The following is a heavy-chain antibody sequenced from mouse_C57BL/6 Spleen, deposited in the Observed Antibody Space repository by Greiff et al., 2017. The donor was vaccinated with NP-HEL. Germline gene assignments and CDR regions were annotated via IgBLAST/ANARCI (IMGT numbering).Heavy chain of an antibody. J-gene: IGHJ3*01. V-gene: IGHV1-26*01. D-gene: IGHD1-1*01. CDR3: AGDYYGTKGWFAY. Sequence: EVQLHQSGPELVKPGASVKISCKASGYTFTDYYMNWVKQSHGKSLEWIGDINPNNGGTSYNQKFKGKATLTVDKSSSTAYMELRSLTSEDSAVYYCAGDYYGTKGWFAYWGQGTLVTVSA. CDR2: INPNNGGT. CDR1: GYTFTDYY.